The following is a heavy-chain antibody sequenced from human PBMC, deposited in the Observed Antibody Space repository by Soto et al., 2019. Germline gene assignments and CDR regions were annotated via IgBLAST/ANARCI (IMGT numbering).Heavy chain of an antibody. CDR1: GGALSGYY. CDR2: IHQSGTS. J-gene: IGHJ4*02. V-gene: IGHV4-34*01. CDR3: ARGTRSTVMAMAHFAY. Sequence: SETLFLTCDGGALSGYYLSWIPQSPGVGLEWIGEIHQSGTSNYNPSLKSRVTISVDVSKNQFFLKLNSVTAADMAMYYCARGTRSTVMAMAHFAYWAQGTLVTVSS. D-gene: IGHD4-4*01.